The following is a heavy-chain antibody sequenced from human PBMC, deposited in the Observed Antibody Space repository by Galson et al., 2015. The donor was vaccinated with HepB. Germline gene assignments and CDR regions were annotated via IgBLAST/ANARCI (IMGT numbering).Heavy chain of an antibody. CDR1: GFTFSDYY. J-gene: IGHJ6*03. V-gene: IGHV3-11*06. CDR2: ISNSRSYI. D-gene: IGHD3-10*01. CDR3: ARVGRGRPYYLDV. Sequence: SLRLSCAASGFTFSDYYMTWLRQAPGKGLEWVSYISNSRSYINYADSVKRRFSISRDNAKDSLYLQMNSLRAEDTAVYYCARVGRGRPYYLDVWGKGTTVTVSS.